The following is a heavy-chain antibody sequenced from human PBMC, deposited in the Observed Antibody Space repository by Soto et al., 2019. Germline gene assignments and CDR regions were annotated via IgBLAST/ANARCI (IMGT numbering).Heavy chain of an antibody. CDR2: ISSRGSSI. CDR3: AKNGDFDYDAFDV. V-gene: IGHV3-11*01. J-gene: IGHJ3*01. D-gene: IGHD3-16*01. Sequence: PGGSLRLSCAVSGFTFSDYYMSWIRQAPGKGLEWVSYISSRGSSIYYADSVKGRFSISRDNSKNTLYLQMDTLRAEDTAVYYCAKNGDFDYDAFDVWGQGTVVTVSS. CDR1: GFTFSDYY.